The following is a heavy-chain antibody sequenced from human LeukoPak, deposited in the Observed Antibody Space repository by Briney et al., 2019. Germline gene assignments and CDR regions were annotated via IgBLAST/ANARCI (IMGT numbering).Heavy chain of an antibody. Sequence: ASETLSLTCTVSGGSISSSYWSWIRQPPGKGLEWIGYIYYSGSTNYNPSLKSRVTIPVDTSKNQFSLKLSSVTAADTAVYYCGGSTAYYPFSYYYYMDVWGKGTTVTVSS. CDR3: GGSTAYYPFSYYYYMDV. CDR2: IYYSGST. CDR1: GGSISSSY. D-gene: IGHD3-22*01. J-gene: IGHJ6*03. V-gene: IGHV4-59*08.